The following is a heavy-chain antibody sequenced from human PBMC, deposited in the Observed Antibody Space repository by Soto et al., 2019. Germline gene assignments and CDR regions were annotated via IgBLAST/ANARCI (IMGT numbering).Heavy chain of an antibody. V-gene: IGHV4-39*01. D-gene: IGHD2-15*01. J-gene: IGHJ3*02. CDR1: GGSISSSSYY. CDR3: ARPSLIVVVVAATPAAFDI. CDR2: IYYSGST. Sequence: QLQLQESGPGLVKPSETLSLTCTVSGGSISSSSYYWGWIRQPPGKGLEWIGSIYYSGSTYYNPYLKSRVTISVDTSKNQFSLKLSSVTAADTAVYYCARPSLIVVVVAATPAAFDIWGEGTMVTVSS.